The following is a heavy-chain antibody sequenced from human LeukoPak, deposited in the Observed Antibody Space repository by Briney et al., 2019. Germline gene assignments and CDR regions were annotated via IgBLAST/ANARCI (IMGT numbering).Heavy chain of an antibody. V-gene: IGHV3-9*01. Sequence: PGGSLRLSCAASGFTFSSAWMSWVRQAPGKGLEWVSGIYWNSGVVGYADSVKGRFTISRDNAKNSVYLQMNSLRPEDTALYYCGKDVRAGGLDCWGQGTLVTVSS. J-gene: IGHJ4*02. CDR3: GKDVRAGGLDC. D-gene: IGHD1-26*01. CDR2: IYWNSGVV. CDR1: GFTFSSAW.